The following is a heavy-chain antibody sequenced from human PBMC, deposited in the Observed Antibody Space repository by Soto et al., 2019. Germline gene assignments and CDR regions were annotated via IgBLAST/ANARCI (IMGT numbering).Heavy chain of an antibody. V-gene: IGHV1-69*08. J-gene: IGHJ3*02. CDR2: IIPILGIA. CDR3: ARDGVVRGVTFDI. CDR1: GGTFSSYT. D-gene: IGHD3-10*01. Sequence: QVQLVQSGAEVKKPGSSVKVSCKASGGTFSSYTISWVRQAPGQGLEWMGRIIPILGIANYAQKFQGRVTITADKSTSTAYMELSSLRPEDTAVYYCARDGVVRGVTFDIWGQGTMVTVSS.